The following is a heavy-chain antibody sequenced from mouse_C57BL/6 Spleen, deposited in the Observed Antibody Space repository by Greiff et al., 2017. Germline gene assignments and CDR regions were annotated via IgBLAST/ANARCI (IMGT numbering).Heavy chain of an antibody. J-gene: IGHJ4*01. CDR1: GFTFSSYG. D-gene: IGHD1-1*01. CDR2: ISSGGSYT. Sequence: EVKLVESGGDLVKPGGSLKLSCAASGFTFSSYGMSWVRQTPDKRLEWVATISSGGSYTYYPDSVKGRFTISRDNAKNTLYMQMSSLKSEDTSMYYCARAYYYGSSYDYYAMDYWGQGTSVTVSS. V-gene: IGHV5-6*02. CDR3: ARAYYYGSSYDYYAMDY.